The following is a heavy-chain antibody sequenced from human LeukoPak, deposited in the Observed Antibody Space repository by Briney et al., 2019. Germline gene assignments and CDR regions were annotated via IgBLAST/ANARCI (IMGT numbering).Heavy chain of an antibody. CDR1: GYTLTQLV. Sequence: ASVKVSCKVSGYTLTQLVIHWVRRAPGKGLEWMGGSDPEDGETIYAQKFRDRVTMTEDTSTDTAYMELSSLRSEDTAFYYCATSSGTYFLYWGQGTLVTVS. CDR2: SDPEDGET. J-gene: IGHJ4*02. CDR3: ATSSGTYFLY. D-gene: IGHD1-26*01. V-gene: IGHV1-24*01.